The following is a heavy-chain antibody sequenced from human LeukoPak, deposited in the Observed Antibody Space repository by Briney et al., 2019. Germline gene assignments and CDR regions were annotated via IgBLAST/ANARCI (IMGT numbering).Heavy chain of an antibody. CDR2: VSWNSGSI. Sequence: PGRSLRLSCAASGFTFDDYAMHWVRQAPGKGLEWVSGVSWNSGSIGYADSVKGRFTISRDNAKNSLYLQMNSLRAEDTALYYCAKETTGYGSGYGAFDIWGQGTMVTVSS. V-gene: IGHV3-9*01. CDR1: GFTFDDYA. J-gene: IGHJ3*02. D-gene: IGHD6-19*01. CDR3: AKETTGYGSGYGAFDI.